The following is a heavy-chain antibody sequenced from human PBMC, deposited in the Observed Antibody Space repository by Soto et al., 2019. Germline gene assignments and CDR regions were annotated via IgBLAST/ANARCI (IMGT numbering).Heavy chain of an antibody. CDR2: ISYDGSNK. D-gene: IGHD3-3*01. CDR1: GFTFSSYG. V-gene: IGHV3-30*18. J-gene: IGHJ3*02. Sequence: VGSLRLSCAASGFTFSSYGMHCVRHAPGKGLEWVAVISYDGSNKYYADSVKGRFTISRDNSKNTLYLQMNSLRAEDTAVYYCANGVLRFLEWAYDAFDIWGQGTMVTVS. CDR3: ANGVLRFLEWAYDAFDI.